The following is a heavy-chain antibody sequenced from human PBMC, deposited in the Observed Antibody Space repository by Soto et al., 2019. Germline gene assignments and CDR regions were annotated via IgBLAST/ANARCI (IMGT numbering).Heavy chain of an antibody. CDR1: GYTFTNFG. V-gene: IGHV1-18*01. D-gene: IGHD3-16*01. CDR3: ARGGTPIDC. CDR2: ISAYNGNT. J-gene: IGHJ4*02. Sequence: QVHLVQSGAEVKKPGASVKVSFTASGYTFTNFGISWVRPAPGQGLEWMGCISAYNGNTNYAQKFQRSVTMTADTATSTAYMELRSLRSDDTAVYYCARGGTPIDCWGQGTRVTVS.